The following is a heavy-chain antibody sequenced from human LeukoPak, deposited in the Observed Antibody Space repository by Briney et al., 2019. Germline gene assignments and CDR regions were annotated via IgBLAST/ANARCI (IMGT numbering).Heavy chain of an antibody. V-gene: IGHV3-30*03. J-gene: IGHJ4*02. CDR1: GFTFGSYG. D-gene: IGHD6-19*01. CDR2: ISYDGSNK. Sequence: GGSLRLSCAASGFTFGSYGMHWVRQAPGKGLEWVAVISYDGSNKYYADSVKGRFTISRDNSKNTLYLQMNSLRAEDTAVYYCATENPGIAVAGTSDDYWGQGTLVTVSS. CDR3: ATENPGIAVAGTSDDY.